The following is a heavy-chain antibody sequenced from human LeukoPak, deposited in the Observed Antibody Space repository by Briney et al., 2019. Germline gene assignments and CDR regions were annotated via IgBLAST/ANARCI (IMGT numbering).Heavy chain of an antibody. J-gene: IGHJ6*03. CDR3: ARRGLLSRNYYYYMDV. D-gene: IGHD1-14*01. CDR1: GYTFTSYD. V-gene: IGHV1-8*01. CDR2: MNPNSGNT. Sequence: ASVKVSCXASGYTFTSYDINWVRQATGQGLEWMGWMNPNSGNTGYAQKFQGRVTMTRNTSISTAYMELSSLRSEDTAVYYCARRGLLSRNYYYYMDVWGKGTTVTVSS.